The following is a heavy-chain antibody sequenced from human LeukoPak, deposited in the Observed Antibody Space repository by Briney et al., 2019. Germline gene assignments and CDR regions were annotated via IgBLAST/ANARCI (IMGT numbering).Heavy chain of an antibody. CDR1: GFTFDDYA. CDR2: INWNSGTI. J-gene: IGHJ4*02. D-gene: IGHD3-16*01. V-gene: IGHV3-9*01. CDR3: AKEDRRGRHFDY. Sequence: GRSLRLSCAASGFTFDDYAMHWVRQAPGKGLEWVSRINWNSGTIGYADSVKGRFTISRDNAKNSLYLQMDSLRAEDTALYYCAKEDRRGRHFDYWGRGTLVTVSS.